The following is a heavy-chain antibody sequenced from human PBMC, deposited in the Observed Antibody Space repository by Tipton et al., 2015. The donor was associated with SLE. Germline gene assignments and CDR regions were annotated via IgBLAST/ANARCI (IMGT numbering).Heavy chain of an antibody. V-gene: IGHV4-59*03. Sequence: TLSLTCSVSGGPINDYFWSWVRQPPGKGLEWIGYVSYSGSTNYNPSLQSRVTISVDTSKNQFSLKLRSVTAADTAVYYCAGGAAAGWFLDYWGQGTLVTVSS. CDR1: GGPINDYF. J-gene: IGHJ4*02. CDR2: VSYSGST. CDR3: AGGAAAGWFLDY. D-gene: IGHD6-13*01.